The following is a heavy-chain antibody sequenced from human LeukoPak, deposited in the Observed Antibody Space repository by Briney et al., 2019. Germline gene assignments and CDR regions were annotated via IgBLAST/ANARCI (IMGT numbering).Heavy chain of an antibody. V-gene: IGHV3-30*03. CDR2: ISYDGKFT. Sequence: GGSLGLSCAAPGFTFRTYDVHWVRQPPGKGLEWVAGISYDGKFTFYGESVKGRFTVSRDNSKNTVYLQMNSLRAEDTAVFYCARNGGNSDFDYWGQGTLVTVSS. CDR3: ARNGGNSDFDY. CDR1: GFTFRTYD. J-gene: IGHJ4*02. D-gene: IGHD4-23*01.